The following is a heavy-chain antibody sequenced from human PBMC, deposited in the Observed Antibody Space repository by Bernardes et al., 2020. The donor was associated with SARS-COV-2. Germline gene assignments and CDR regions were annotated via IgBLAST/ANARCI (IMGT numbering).Heavy chain of an antibody. J-gene: IGHJ4*02. CDR1: GGSFSGYY. CDR3: ARSRRHSSGYLGANFGPYYFDY. D-gene: IGHD3-22*01. Sequence: SETLSLTCAVYGGSFSGYYWSWIRQPPGKGLEWIGEINHSGSTNYNPSLKSRVTISVDTSKNQFSLKLSSVTAADTAVYYCARSRRHSSGYLGANFGPYYFDYWGQGTLVTVSS. CDR2: INHSGST. V-gene: IGHV4-34*01.